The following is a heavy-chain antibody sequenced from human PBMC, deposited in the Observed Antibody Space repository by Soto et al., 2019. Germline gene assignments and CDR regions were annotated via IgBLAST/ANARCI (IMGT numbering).Heavy chain of an antibody. J-gene: IGHJ4*02. V-gene: IGHV3-74*01. CDR2: INSDGSST. D-gene: IGHD6-19*01. CDR1: GFTFSSYW. Sequence: GGSLRLSCAASGFTFSSYWMHWVRQAPGKGLVWVSRINSDGSSTSYADSVNGRFTIPRDNAKNTLYLQMNSLRAEDTAVYYCARARIAVAGFDYWGQGTLVTVSS. CDR3: ARARIAVAGFDY.